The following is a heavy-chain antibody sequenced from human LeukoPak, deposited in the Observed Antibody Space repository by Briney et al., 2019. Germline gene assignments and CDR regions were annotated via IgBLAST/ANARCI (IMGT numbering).Heavy chain of an antibody. Sequence: PSETLSLTCTVSGGSISSSSSSSYHWGWIRQPPGKGLEWIGSIYYSGSTNYNPSLKSRVTISVDTSKNQFSLKLSSVTAADTAVYYCARGGSGYDSFYYYGMDVWGQGTTVTVSS. V-gene: IGHV4-39*07. CDR3: ARGGSGYDSFYYYGMDV. D-gene: IGHD5-12*01. CDR1: GGSISSSSSSSYH. CDR2: IYYSGST. J-gene: IGHJ6*02.